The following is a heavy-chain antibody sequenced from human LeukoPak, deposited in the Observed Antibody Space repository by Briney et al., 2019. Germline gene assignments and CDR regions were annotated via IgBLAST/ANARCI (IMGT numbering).Heavy chain of an antibody. CDR3: TKAPIVSCSGAFCYPFDS. V-gene: IGHV3-23*01. Sequence: PGGSLRLSCAASGFYFANYAMSWVRQAPGKGPEWVSATVGGGSPNTYHADSVKGRFTISRDNSKNTLFLQMNSLRAEDTAIYYCTKAPIVSCSGAFCYPFDSWGQGTLVTVSS. CDR1: GFYFANYA. CDR2: TVGGGSPNT. D-gene: IGHD2-15*01. J-gene: IGHJ4*02.